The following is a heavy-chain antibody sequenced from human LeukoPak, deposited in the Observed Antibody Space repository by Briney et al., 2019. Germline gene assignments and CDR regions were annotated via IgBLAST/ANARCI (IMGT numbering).Heavy chain of an antibody. J-gene: IGHJ5*02. CDR2: IHYSGRT. CDR1: GGSINNFY. Sequence: SETLSLTCTVSGGSINNFYWSWIRQPPGKGLEWIGYIHYSGRTNYNPSFKSRVTISLDTSKNQFSLKLSSVTAADTAVYYCARVGYSYGPFTSNWFDPWGQGTLVTVSS. D-gene: IGHD5-18*01. CDR3: ARVGYSYGPFTSNWFDP. V-gene: IGHV4-59*01.